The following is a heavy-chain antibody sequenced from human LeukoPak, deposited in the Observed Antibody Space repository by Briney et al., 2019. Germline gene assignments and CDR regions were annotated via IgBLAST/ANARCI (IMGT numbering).Heavy chain of an antibody. V-gene: IGHV4-38-2*02. Sequence: SETLSLTCTVSGYSISSGYYWGWIRQPPGKGLEWIGSIYHSGSTYYTPSLKSRVTISVDTSKNQFSLKLSSVTAADTAVYYCARAASYSFDYWGQGTLVTVSS. CDR2: IYHSGST. J-gene: IGHJ4*02. CDR3: ARAASYSFDY. CDR1: GYSISSGYY. D-gene: IGHD1-26*01.